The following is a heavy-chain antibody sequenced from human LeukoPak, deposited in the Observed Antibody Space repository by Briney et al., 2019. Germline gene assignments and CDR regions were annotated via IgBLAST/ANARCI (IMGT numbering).Heavy chain of an antibody. V-gene: IGHV4-34*01. D-gene: IGHD3-10*01. CDR2: INHSGST. J-gene: IGHJ4*02. CDR3: ARGPLLYYYGSGSPPGD. Sequence: PSETLSLTCAVYGGSFSGYYWSWIRQPPGKGLEWIGEINHSGSTNYNPSLKSRVTISVDTSKNQFSLKLSSVTAADTAVYYCARGPLLYYYGSGSPPGDWGQGTLVTVSS. CDR1: GGSFSGYY.